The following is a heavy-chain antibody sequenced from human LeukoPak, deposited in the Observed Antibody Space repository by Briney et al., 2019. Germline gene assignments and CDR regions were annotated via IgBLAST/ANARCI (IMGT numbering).Heavy chain of an antibody. CDR3: ATLATARPYCFDY. J-gene: IGHJ4*02. V-gene: IGHV1-18*01. CDR1: GYTFTSYG. Sequence: ASVKVSCKASGYTFTSYGISWVRQAPGQGLEWMGWISAYNGNTNYAQKFQGRVTITADKSTSTAYMELSSLRSEDTAVYYCATLATARPYCFDYWGQGTLVTVSS. D-gene: IGHD5-12*01. CDR2: ISAYNGNT.